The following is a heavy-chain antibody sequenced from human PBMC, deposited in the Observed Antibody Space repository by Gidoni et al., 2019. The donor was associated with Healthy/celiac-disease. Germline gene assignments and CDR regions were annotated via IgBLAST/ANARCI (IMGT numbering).Heavy chain of an antibody. J-gene: IGHJ3*02. Sequence: QVQLVASWGGVVQPGRSLRLSCAASGFTSSSYAMHWVRQAPGKGLEWVAVISYDGSNKDYADSVKGRFTISRDNSKNTLYLQMNSLRAEDTAVYYCARDRLRWYPPDAFDIWGQGTMVTVSS. V-gene: IGHV3-30-3*01. CDR2: ISYDGSNK. CDR3: ARDRLRWYPPDAFDI. CDR1: GFTSSSYA. D-gene: IGHD4-17*01.